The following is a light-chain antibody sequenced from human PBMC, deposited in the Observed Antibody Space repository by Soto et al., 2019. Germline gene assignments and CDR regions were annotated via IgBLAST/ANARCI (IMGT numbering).Light chain of an antibody. CDR3: QSYDSGLSGYV. V-gene: IGLV1-40*01. J-gene: IGLJ1*01. Sequence: QAVVTQPPSLSGAPGQRVTISCTGSSSNIGAGYDVHWYQQLPGTAPKLLIYGSINRPSGVPDRFSGSKSGTTASLAISGLQTEDEADYYCQSYDSGLSGYVFGTGTKLTVL. CDR1: SSNIGAGYD. CDR2: GSI.